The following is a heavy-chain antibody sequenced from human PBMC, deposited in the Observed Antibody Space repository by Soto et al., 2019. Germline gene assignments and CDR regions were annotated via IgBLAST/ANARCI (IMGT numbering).Heavy chain of an antibody. J-gene: IGHJ3*02. V-gene: IGHV1-69*06. CDR1: GGTLSDHG. CDR2: TIPVFNTA. Sequence: QVQLEQSGAEVKKPGSSVTISCKASGGTLSDHGVSWLRQAPGQGLEWVGGTIPVFNTAKYAPKFQGRVTIAADKSTNIAYMELGSLRSDDTAVYYCARGVYGSYNYYTGPSALDIWGQGTLVTVSS. D-gene: IGHD3-3*01. CDR3: ARGVYGSYNYYTGPSALDI.